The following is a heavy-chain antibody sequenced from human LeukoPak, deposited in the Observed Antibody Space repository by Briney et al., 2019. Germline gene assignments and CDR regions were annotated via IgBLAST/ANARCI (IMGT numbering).Heavy chain of an antibody. CDR3: ARDLRVAAAEFDY. V-gene: IGHV3-7*01. Sequence: PGGSLRLSCAASGFTFSSYWMSWVRQAPGKGLEWVANIKQDGSEQYYVDSVKGRFTISRDNAKNSLYLQMNSLRAEDTAVYYCARDLRVAAAEFDYWGQGTLVTVSS. CDR1: GFTFSSYW. D-gene: IGHD6-13*01. CDR2: IKQDGSEQ. J-gene: IGHJ4*02.